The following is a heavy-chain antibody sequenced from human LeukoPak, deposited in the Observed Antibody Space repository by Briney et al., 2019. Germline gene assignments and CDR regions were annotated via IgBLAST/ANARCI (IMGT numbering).Heavy chain of an antibody. Sequence: PSQTLSLTCTVSGGSISSYYWSWIRQPPGKGLEWIGYIYDSGSTNYNPSLKSRVTISVDTSKHQFSLRLSSVTAADPAVYYCARDGGRADYCDSSGYYLHWFDPWGPGTLVTVSS. J-gene: IGHJ5*02. CDR2: IYDSGST. D-gene: IGHD3-22*01. CDR1: GGSISSYY. V-gene: IGHV4-59*01. CDR3: ARDGGRADYCDSSGYYLHWFDP.